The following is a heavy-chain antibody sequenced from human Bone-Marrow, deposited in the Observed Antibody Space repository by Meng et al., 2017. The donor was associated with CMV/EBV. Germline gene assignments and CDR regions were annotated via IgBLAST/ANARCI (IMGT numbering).Heavy chain of an antibody. CDR3: ARFVRDVEGYYGMDV. J-gene: IGHJ6*02. Sequence: ASVKVSCKASGYTFTGYYMHWVRQAPGQGLEWMGWINPNSGGTNYAQKFQGRVTMTRDTSISTAYMELSRLRSDDPAVYYCARFVRDVEGYYGMDVWGQGTTVTFSS. CDR2: INPNSGGT. CDR1: GYTFTGYY. V-gene: IGHV1-2*02.